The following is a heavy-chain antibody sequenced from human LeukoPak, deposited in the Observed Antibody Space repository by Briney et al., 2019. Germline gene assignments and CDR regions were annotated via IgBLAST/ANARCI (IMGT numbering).Heavy chain of an antibody. J-gene: IGHJ4*02. D-gene: IGHD6-19*01. CDR3: ANSRGWGLSARYFDY. V-gene: IGHV3-9*01. CDR1: GFTFDDYA. Sequence: GGSLRLSCAASGFTFDDYAMHWVRQAPGKGLEWVSGISWNSGSIGYADSVKGRFTISRDNAKISLYLQMNSLRAEDTALYCCANSRGWGLSARYFDYWGQGTLVTVSS. CDR2: ISWNSGSI.